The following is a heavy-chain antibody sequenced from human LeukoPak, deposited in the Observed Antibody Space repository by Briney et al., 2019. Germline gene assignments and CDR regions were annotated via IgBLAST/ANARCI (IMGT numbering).Heavy chain of an antibody. J-gene: IGHJ5*02. CDR2: INHSGST. CDR1: GGSFSGYY. Sequence: SETLSLTCAVYGGSFSGYYWSWIRQPPGKGLEWIGEINHSGSTNYNPSLKSRVTMSVDTSKNQFSLKLSSVTAADTAVYYCARENAYGSGSYYNGDSWFDPWGQGTLVTVSS. V-gene: IGHV4-34*01. CDR3: ARENAYGSGSYYNGDSWFDP. D-gene: IGHD3-10*01.